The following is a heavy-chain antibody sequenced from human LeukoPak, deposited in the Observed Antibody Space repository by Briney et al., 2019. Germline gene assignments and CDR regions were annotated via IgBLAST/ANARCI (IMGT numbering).Heavy chain of an antibody. J-gene: IGHJ4*02. CDR3: ARGRDCADGVCFAMRYYFDF. Sequence: SETLSLTCTVSGGSISSYYWSWIRQPAGKGLEWIGRIYISGSTNYNPSLKSRVTMSVDTSKNQFSLKLSSVTAADTALYFCARGRDCADGVCFAMRYYFDFWGQGTLVTVSS. D-gene: IGHD2-8*01. CDR1: GGSISSYY. V-gene: IGHV4-4*07. CDR2: IYISGST.